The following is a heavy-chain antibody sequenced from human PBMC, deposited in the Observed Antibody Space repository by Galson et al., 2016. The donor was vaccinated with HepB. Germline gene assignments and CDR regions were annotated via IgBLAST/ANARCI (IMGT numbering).Heavy chain of an antibody. Sequence: SLRLSCAASGFTFSSYWMHWVRQAPGKGLVWVSRINSDGSNTACADSVKGRFTISRDNAKNTLYLQMNSLRGGDTAVYYCAKNSYSSAWYPDYWGQGTLVTVSS. V-gene: IGHV3-74*01. D-gene: IGHD6-19*01. J-gene: IGHJ4*02. CDR1: GFTFSSYW. CDR2: INSDGSNT. CDR3: AKNSYSSAWYPDY.